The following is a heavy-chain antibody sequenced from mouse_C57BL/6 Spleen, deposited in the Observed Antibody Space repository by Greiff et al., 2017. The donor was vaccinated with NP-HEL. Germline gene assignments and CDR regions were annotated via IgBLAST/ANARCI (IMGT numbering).Heavy chain of an antibody. D-gene: IGHD1-1*01. CDR3: ARDDYGSSGMDY. CDR2: ISDGGSYT. J-gene: IGHJ4*01. Sequence: EVQLVESGGGLVKPGGSLKLSCAASGFTFSSYAMSWVRQTPEKRLEWVATISDGGSYTYYPDNVKGRFTISRDNAKNNLYLHMSHLKSEDTAMYYCARDDYGSSGMDYWGQGTSVTVSS. CDR1: GFTFSSYA. V-gene: IGHV5-4*01.